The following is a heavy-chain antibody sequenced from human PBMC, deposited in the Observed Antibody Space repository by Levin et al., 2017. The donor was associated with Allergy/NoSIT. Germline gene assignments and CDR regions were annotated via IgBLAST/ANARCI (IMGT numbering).Heavy chain of an antibody. D-gene: IGHD3-22*01. V-gene: IGHV4-61*01. CDR3: ARSHDSTGYFN. Sequence: LETLSLTCTVSAGSVSSSSYYWSWIRQSPGKGLEWIGYISYSGSTNYNPSLKSRVTISVDTSKNQFSLELSSVTAADTAVYYCARSHDSTGYFNWGQGTLVTVSS. CDR1: AGSVSSSSYY. CDR2: ISYSGST. J-gene: IGHJ4*02.